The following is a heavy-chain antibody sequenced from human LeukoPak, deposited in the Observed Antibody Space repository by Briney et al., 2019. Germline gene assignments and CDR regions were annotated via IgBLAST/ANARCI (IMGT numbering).Heavy chain of an antibody. CDR1: SGSIFSSNW. J-gene: IGHJ4*02. CDR3: ARSPTKRVPEDY. CDR2: IFHSGST. V-gene: IGHV4-4*02. Sequence: PSGTLSLTCAVSSGSIFSSNWWSWVRQPPGKGLEWIGQIFHSGSTSYSPSLKSRVTISVDKSKNQFSLRLTSVAAADTAVYYCARSPTKRVPEDYWGQGTLVTVSS. D-gene: IGHD2-2*01.